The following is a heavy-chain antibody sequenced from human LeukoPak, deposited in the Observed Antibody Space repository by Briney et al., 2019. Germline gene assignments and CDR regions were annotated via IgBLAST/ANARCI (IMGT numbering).Heavy chain of an antibody. J-gene: IGHJ4*02. CDR1: GDSISTSIYY. Sequence: SETMSLTCTVSGDSISTSIYYWGWIRQSPGKGMEWIGSLFYRGNTYYNPSLKSRVTIYVDTSKNQLSLKLSPETAADTAEYYCSRVNRFPNYGANFDYWGQGTLVTVSS. CDR2: LFYRGNT. CDR3: SRVNRFPNYGANFDY. V-gene: IGHV4-39*01. D-gene: IGHD4-17*01.